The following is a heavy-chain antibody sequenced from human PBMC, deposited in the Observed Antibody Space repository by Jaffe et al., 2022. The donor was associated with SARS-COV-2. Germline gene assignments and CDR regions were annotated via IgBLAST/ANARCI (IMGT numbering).Heavy chain of an antibody. Sequence: QVTLRESGPALVKPTQTLTLTCTFSGFSLSTSGMCVSWIRQPPGKALEWLALIDWDDDKYYSTSLKTRLTISKDTSKNQVVLTMTNMDPVDTATYYCARIRALGVDDSSGTFDYWGQGTLVTVSS. D-gene: IGHD3-22*01. CDR2: IDWDDDK. J-gene: IGHJ4*02. V-gene: IGHV2-70*01. CDR1: GFSLSTSGMC. CDR3: ARIRALGVDDSSGTFDY.